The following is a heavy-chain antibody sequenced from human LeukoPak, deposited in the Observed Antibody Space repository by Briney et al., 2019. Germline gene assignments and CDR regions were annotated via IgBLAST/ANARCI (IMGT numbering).Heavy chain of an antibody. V-gene: IGHV4-59*01. CDR2: IYYSGST. J-gene: IGHJ3*02. Sequence: SSETLSLTCTVSGGSISSYYWSWIRQPPGKGLDWIGYIYYSGSTNYNPSLKSRVTISVDTSKNQFSLKLSSVTAADTAVYYCARQYSSGWYMSAFDIWGQGTMVTVSS. CDR1: GGSISSYY. D-gene: IGHD6-19*01. CDR3: ARQYSSGWYMSAFDI.